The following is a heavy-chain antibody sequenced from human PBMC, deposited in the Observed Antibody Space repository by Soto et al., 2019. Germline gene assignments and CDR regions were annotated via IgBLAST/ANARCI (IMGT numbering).Heavy chain of an antibody. CDR1: GYTFTGYY. Sequence: QVQLVQSGAEVTKPGASVKVSCKASGYTFTGYYMHWVRQAPGQGLEWMGWINPDSGDTKFAQKFQGRVTMTRDTSITTAYMELTRLRSDDTAVYYCVTSHTARPLSSYFDYWGQGTLVTVSS. CDR2: INPDSGDT. D-gene: IGHD6-6*01. CDR3: VTSHTARPLSSYFDY. J-gene: IGHJ4*02. V-gene: IGHV1-2*02.